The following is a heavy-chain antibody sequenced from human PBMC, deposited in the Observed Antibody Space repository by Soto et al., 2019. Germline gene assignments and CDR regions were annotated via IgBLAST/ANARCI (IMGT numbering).Heavy chain of an antibody. Sequence: PVKVSCKASGGTLRRYAISWGRQAPAKGLDLRGGISPIFGTANYAQSFQGRVRFTADESTSTAYMELSGLRFEDTAFFYFARARHVLVPAAIFDYWGQGTLVTVSS. CDR1: GGTLRRYA. CDR2: ISPIFGTA. CDR3: ARARHVLVPAAIFDY. V-gene: IGHV1-69*13. D-gene: IGHD2-2*01. J-gene: IGHJ4*02.